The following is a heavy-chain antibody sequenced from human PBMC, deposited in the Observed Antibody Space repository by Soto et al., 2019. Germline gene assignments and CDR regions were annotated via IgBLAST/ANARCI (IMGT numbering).Heavy chain of an antibody. Sequence: EVQLLESGGGLVQPGGSLRLSCAASGFTFSSYAMSWVRQAPGKGLEWVSAISGSGGSTYYADSVKGRFTISRDNSKNTLYLQMNSRRAEDTAVYYCAIHHYEQLDAGGIDYWGQGTLVTVSS. CDR3: AIHHYEQLDAGGIDY. J-gene: IGHJ4*02. CDR1: GFTFSSYA. V-gene: IGHV3-23*01. CDR2: ISGSGGST. D-gene: IGHD6-13*01.